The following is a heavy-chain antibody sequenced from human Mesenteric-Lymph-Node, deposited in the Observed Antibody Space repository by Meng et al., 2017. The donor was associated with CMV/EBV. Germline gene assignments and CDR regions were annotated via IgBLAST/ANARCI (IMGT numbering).Heavy chain of an antibody. CDR2: INPSGGST. D-gene: IGHD6-19*01. V-gene: IGHV1-46*01. CDR1: GYTFTSYY. J-gene: IGHJ4*02. Sequence: CKTSGYTFTSYYVHWVRQAPGQGLEWMGLINPSGGSTNYLHKFQGRVTLTRDTSTSTVYMDLSSLTPEDTAVYYCARPQYSSGWSLFYWGQGTLVPSPQ. CDR3: ARPQYSSGWSLFY.